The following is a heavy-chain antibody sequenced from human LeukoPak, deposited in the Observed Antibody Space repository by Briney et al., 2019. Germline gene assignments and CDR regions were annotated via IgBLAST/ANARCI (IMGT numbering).Heavy chain of an antibody. V-gene: IGHV3-30-3*01. CDR2: ISYDGSNK. J-gene: IGHJ3*02. D-gene: IGHD2-8*01. Sequence: GGSLRLSCAASGFTFSSYAMHWVRQAPGKGLEWVAVISYDGSNKYYADSVKGRFTISRDNSKNTLYLQMNSLRAEDTAVYYCARALGYCTNGVCYGDAFDIWGQGTMVTVSS. CDR3: ARALGYCTNGVCYGDAFDI. CDR1: GFTFSSYA.